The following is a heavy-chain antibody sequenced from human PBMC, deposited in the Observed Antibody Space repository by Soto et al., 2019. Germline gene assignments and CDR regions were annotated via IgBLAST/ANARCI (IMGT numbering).Heavy chain of an antibody. D-gene: IGHD6-19*01. CDR3: VRSRVFIAVAGMATYYYYYGMDV. V-gene: IGHV6-1*01. Sequence: SQTLSLTCAISGDSVSSDSAAWNWIRQSPSRGLEWLGRTYYRSKWYNDYAVSVNGRITINPDTSKNHFSLQLNSVTTEDTAVYYCVRSRVFIAVAGMATYYYYYGMDVWGQGTTVTVSS. CDR1: GDSVSSDSAA. CDR2: TYYRSKWYN. J-gene: IGHJ6*02.